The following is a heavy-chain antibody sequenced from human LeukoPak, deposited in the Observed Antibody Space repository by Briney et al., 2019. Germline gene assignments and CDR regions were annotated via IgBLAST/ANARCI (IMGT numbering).Heavy chain of an antibody. CDR3: ARETAVAIDY. D-gene: IGHD6-19*01. V-gene: IGHV3-48*03. Sequence: GGSLRLSCAASGFTFSTYDMNWVRQAPGKRLEWVSQITSRSEIYYADSVKGRFTISRDNAKNTLYLQMNSLRDEDTAVYYCARETAVAIDYWGQGTLLTVSS. CDR2: ITSRSEI. J-gene: IGHJ4*02. CDR1: GFTFSTYD.